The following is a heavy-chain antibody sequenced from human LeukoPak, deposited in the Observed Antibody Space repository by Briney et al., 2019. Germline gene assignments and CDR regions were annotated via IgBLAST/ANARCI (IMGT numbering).Heavy chain of an antibody. V-gene: IGHV3-64D*09. CDR1: GFTFSTYP. CDR3: KSSPTSRIDS. J-gene: IGHJ4*02. D-gene: IGHD6-13*01. Sequence: GGSLTLSCSASGFTFSTYPMHWVRQAPGKGLEYVSAIGSTGGDTYYADSVKGRFAISRDNSKNTVYLQMSSLRPEDTAIYYCKSSPTSRIDSWGQGTLVTVSS. CDR2: IGSTGGDT.